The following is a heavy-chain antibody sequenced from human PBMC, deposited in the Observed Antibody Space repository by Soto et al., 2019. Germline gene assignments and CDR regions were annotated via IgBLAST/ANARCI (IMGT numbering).Heavy chain of an antibody. D-gene: IGHD3-10*01. Sequence: PGGSLRLSCAASGFTFSSYEMNWVRQAPGKGLEWVSYISSSGSTIYYADSVKGRFTISRDNAKNSLYLQMNSLRAEDTAVYYCARDFRRHMVRGVMVDYYYYGMDVWGQGTTVNVSS. V-gene: IGHV3-48*03. CDR3: ARDFRRHMVRGVMVDYYYYGMDV. J-gene: IGHJ6*02. CDR1: GFTFSSYE. CDR2: ISSSGSTI.